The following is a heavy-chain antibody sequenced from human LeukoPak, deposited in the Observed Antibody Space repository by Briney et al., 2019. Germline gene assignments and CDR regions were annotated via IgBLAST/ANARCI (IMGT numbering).Heavy chain of an antibody. D-gene: IGHD3-16*01. Sequence: PSETLSFTCTDSGGSISSYYWSWIRQPPGKGLQWIGYIYYSGSTNYNPSLKSRVTISVDTSKNQFSLKLSSVTAADTAVYYCARVVWVSDGMDVWGQGTTVTVSS. CDR3: ARVVWVSDGMDV. V-gene: IGHV4-59*01. CDR1: GGSISSYY. CDR2: IYYSGST. J-gene: IGHJ6*02.